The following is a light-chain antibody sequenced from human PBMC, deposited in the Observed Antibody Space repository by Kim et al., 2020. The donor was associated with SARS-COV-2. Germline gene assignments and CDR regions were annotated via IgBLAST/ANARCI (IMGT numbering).Light chain of an antibody. CDR2: AAS. CDR1: HDISSR. CDR3: QQANSFPRT. Sequence: DIQMTQSPSFVSASVGDRVTITCRASHDISSRLAWYQQKPGGAPKLLIYAASSLQSGVPSRFSGSGSGTDFTLTISSLQPEDFATYYCQQANSFPRTFGQGTKVDIK. V-gene: IGKV1-12*01. J-gene: IGKJ1*01.